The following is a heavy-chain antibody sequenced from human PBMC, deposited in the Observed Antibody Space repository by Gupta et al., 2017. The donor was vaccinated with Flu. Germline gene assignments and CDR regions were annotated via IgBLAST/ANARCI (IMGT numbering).Heavy chain of an antibody. J-gene: IGHJ5*02. CDR3: ARRNMYGKTFYH. V-gene: IGHV4-39*01. CDR2: ADYSGNT. CDR1: GDSITSNNYL. Sequence: QPQLHESGPGLVKPSETLSLTCTVPGDSITSNNYLLGWIRQPPGKGLEWIGHADYSGNTFYSPSLKSRATLSVDTAKNQFSLKLNSVTDADTAVYYCARRNMYGKTFYHWGQGTLVTVSS. D-gene: IGHD1/OR15-1a*01.